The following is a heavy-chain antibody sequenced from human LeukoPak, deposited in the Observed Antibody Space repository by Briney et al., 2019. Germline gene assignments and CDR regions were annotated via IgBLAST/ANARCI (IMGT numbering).Heavy chain of an antibody. CDR3: ARASPYYYYDSSGYYYVY. CDR2: INPNSGGT. J-gene: IGHJ4*02. Sequence: GASVKVSCKASGYTFTGYYMHWVRQAPGQGLEWMGWINPNSGGTNYAQKFQGRVTMTRDTSISTAYMELSRLRSDDTAVYYCARASPYYYYDSSGYYYVYWGQGTLVTVSS. V-gene: IGHV1-2*02. D-gene: IGHD3-22*01. CDR1: GYTFTGYY.